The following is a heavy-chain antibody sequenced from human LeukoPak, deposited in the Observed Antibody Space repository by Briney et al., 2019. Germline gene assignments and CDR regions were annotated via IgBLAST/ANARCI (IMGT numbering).Heavy chain of an antibody. V-gene: IGHV5-51*01. CDR3: ARHQRIGTMSYFDL. D-gene: IGHD3-22*01. J-gene: IGHJ2*01. CDR2: IYPGDSDT. Sequence: GESLKISCKGSGYSFISHWIGWVRQMPGKGLEWMGLIYPGDSDTRYSPSFQSQVTISADKSISTAYLQWSSLNASDTAMYYCARHQRIGTMSYFDLWGRGTLVTVSS. CDR1: GYSFISHW.